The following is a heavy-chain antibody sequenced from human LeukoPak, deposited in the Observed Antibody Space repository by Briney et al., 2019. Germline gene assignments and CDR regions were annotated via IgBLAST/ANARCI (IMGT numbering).Heavy chain of an antibody. J-gene: IGHJ4*02. V-gene: IGHV4-59*01. CDR3: ARDGPYSSLYK. CDR2: IYYSGST. Sequence: PSETLSLTCTVSGGSISSYYWSWIRQPPGKGLEWIEYIYYSGSTNYNPSLKSRVTISVDTSKNQFSLKLSSVTAADTAVYYCARDGPYSSLYKWGQGTLVTVSS. D-gene: IGHD6-6*01. CDR1: GGSISSYY.